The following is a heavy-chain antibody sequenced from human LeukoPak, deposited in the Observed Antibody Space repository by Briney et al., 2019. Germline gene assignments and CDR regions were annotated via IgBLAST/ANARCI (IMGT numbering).Heavy chain of an antibody. J-gene: IGHJ5*02. D-gene: IGHD3-10*01. CDR3: ARGGYCGSGNDFRFDP. Sequence: GSLRLSCAASGFTLTSYAMSWIRQPPGKGLECIGYIHYTGSTNYNPSLKSRVTISVDTSKSQFSLKLSSVTAADTAIYYCARGGYCGSGNDFRFDPWGQGTLVTVSS. CDR2: IHYTGST. CDR1: GFTLTSYA. V-gene: IGHV4-59*01.